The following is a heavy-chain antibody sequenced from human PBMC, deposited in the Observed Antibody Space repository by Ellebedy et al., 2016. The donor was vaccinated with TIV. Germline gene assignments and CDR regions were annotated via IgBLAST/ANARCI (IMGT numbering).Heavy chain of an antibody. J-gene: IGHJ2*01. CDR1: GFILGSFG. D-gene: IGHD4-17*01. V-gene: IGHV3-30*03. CDR2: ISYDGNNK. Sequence: GESLKISCAASGFILGSFGMHWVRQAPGKGLEWLAFISYDGNNKYIADSVKGRLTISRDNAMNALYLQMKGLGAEDTAVYYCARAIYGASNLWGRGTLVTVSS. CDR3: ARAIYGASNL.